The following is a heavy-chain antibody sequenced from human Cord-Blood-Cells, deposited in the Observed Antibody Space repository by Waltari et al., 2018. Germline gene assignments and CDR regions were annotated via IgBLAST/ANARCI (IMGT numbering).Heavy chain of an antibody. CDR3: ARAVADFWSGYYDY. Sequence: QVQLQQWGAGLLKPSATMSLTCAVYGGSFSGYYWSVSRHPPGTGLEWIGEINHSGSTNYTPSLKRRVTISVDTSKHQFSLKLSSVTAADSAVYYCARAVADFWSGYYDYWGQVTLVTVSS. CDR1: GGSFSGYY. D-gene: IGHD3-3*01. J-gene: IGHJ4*02. V-gene: IGHV4-34*01. CDR2: INHSGST.